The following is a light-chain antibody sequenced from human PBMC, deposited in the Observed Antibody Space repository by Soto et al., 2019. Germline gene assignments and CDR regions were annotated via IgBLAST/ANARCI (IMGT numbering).Light chain of an antibody. J-gene: IGKJ1*01. V-gene: IGKV3-20*01. CDR1: QSVSNNY. Sequence: EIVLSQSPGTLYLTPGERATLSCRASQSVSNNYLAWYQQKPGQAPRLLIYGASNRATGIPDRFSGSGSGTDFTLTISRLEPEDFAVYYCQQYGSSGTFGQGTMVDIK. CDR2: GAS. CDR3: QQYGSSGT.